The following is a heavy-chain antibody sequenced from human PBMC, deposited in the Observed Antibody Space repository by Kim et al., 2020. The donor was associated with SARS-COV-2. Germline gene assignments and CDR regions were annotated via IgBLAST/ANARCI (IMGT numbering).Heavy chain of an antibody. V-gene: IGHV6-1*01. Sequence: SQTLSLTCAISGDSVSSNSAAWNWIRQSPSRGLEWLGRTYYRSKWYNDYAVSVKSRITINPDTSKNQFSLQLNSVTPEDTAVYYCARDQYCSSTSCLWIVDAFDIWGQGTMVTVSS. CDR1: GDSVSSNSAA. J-gene: IGHJ3*02. D-gene: IGHD2-2*01. CDR2: TYYRSKWYN. CDR3: ARDQYCSSTSCLWIVDAFDI.